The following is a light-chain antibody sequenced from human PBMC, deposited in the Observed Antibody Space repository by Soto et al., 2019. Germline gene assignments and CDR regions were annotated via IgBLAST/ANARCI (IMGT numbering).Light chain of an antibody. CDR2: GNS. V-gene: IGLV1-40*01. CDR1: SSNIGAGYD. Sequence: QAVVTQPPSVSGAPGQRVTISCTGSSSNIGAGYDVHWYQQLPGTAPKLLIYGNSNRPSGVPDRFSGSKSGTSASLAITGLQAEDEADYYCQSHDSSLSALRVFGTGTKLTVL. CDR3: QSHDSSLSALRV. J-gene: IGLJ1*01.